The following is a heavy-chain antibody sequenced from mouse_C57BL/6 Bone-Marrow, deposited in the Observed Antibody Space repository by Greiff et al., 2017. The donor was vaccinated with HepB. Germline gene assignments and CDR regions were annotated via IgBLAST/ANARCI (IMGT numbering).Heavy chain of an antibody. CDR3: ARMRGYDGYFDY. V-gene: IGHV5-12*01. CDR2: ISNGGGST. D-gene: IGHD2-2*01. Sequence: EVQGVESGGGLVQPGGSLKLSCAASGFTFSDYYMYWVRQTPEKRLEWVAYISNGGGSTYYPDTVKGRFTISRDNAKNTLYLQMSRLKSEDTAMYYCARMRGYDGYFDYWGQGTTLTVSS. CDR1: GFTFSDYY. J-gene: IGHJ2*01.